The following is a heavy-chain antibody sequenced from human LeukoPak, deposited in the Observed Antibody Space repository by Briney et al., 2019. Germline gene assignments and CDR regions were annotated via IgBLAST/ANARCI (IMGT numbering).Heavy chain of an antibody. V-gene: IGHV4-34*01. Sequence: SETLSLTCAVSGGSFSNCYWSWIRQPPGKGLEWIGEINDSGTINYNPSLMSRVTISVDKSKNQFSLKLSSVTAADTAVYYCARRWNYGRNYYIDVWGKGATVSVSS. CDR3: ARRWNYGRNYYIDV. CDR1: GGSFSNCY. J-gene: IGHJ6*03. D-gene: IGHD1-7*01. CDR2: INDSGTI.